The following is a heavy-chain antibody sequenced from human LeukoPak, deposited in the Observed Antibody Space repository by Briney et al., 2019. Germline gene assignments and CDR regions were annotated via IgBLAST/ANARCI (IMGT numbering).Heavy chain of an antibody. CDR1: GGSIGSYY. V-gene: IGHV4-59*01. Sequence: PSETLSLTCTVSGGSIGSYYWSWIRQPPGKGLEWIGYIYDSGSTNYNPSLKSRVTISVDTSKNQFSLKLSSVTAADTAVYYCARGARSLDYWGQGTLVTVSS. J-gene: IGHJ4*02. CDR3: ARGARSLDY. CDR2: IYDSGST.